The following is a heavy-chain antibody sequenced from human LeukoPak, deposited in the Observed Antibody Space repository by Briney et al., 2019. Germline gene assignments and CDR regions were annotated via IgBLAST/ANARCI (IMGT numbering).Heavy chain of an antibody. Sequence: SETLSLTCTVSGGSISSGSISSYYWRWIRQPPGRGLEWIGYIYYRGSTNYNPSLKSRVTISVDTSKNQFSLKLSSVTAADTAVYYCATMSGTYYKFDYWGQGTLVTVSS. D-gene: IGHD1-26*01. J-gene: IGHJ4*02. CDR2: IYYRGST. CDR1: GGSISSGSISSYY. CDR3: ATMSGTYYKFDY. V-gene: IGHV4-61*01.